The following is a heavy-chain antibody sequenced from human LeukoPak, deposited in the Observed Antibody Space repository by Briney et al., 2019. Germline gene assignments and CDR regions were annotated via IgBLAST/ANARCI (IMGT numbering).Heavy chain of an antibody. CDR2: IWYDGSSK. CDR1: GFTFSSYA. D-gene: IGHD3-10*01. CDR3: AKDPGYYGSGSYYRWEAYFDY. V-gene: IGHV3-30*02. J-gene: IGHJ4*02. Sequence: GGSLRLSCAASGFTFSSYAMHWVRQAPGKGLQWVAVIWYDGSSKYYADSVKGRFTISRDNSKNTLYLQMNSLRAEDTAVYYCAKDPGYYGSGSYYRWEAYFDYWGQGTLVTVSS.